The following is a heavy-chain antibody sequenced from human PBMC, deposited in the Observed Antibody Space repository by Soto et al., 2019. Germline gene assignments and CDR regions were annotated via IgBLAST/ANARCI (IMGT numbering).Heavy chain of an antibody. CDR1: GGSITSSSYY. D-gene: IGHD1-26*01. Sequence: QLHLRESGPGLVKPSETLSLTCTVSGGSITSSSYYWGWIRQPPGKGLEWIGSIYYSGSTCYNPSLKSRVTIYVDTSKNQFSLKLSSVTAADTAVYYCATQEVGGSYVYTFDPWGQGTLVTVSS. CDR3: ATQEVGGSYVYTFDP. CDR2: IYYSGST. V-gene: IGHV4-39*01. J-gene: IGHJ5*02.